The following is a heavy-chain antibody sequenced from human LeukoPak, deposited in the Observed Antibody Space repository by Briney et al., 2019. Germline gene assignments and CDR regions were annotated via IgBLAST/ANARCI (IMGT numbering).Heavy chain of an antibody. V-gene: IGHV4-30-4*08. Sequence: SQTLSLTCTVSGGSISTGDSYWTWLRQPPGTGLEWIGYIYYSGSTYYNPSLKSRVTISADTSKNQFSLKLNSVTAADTAVYYCARGRTPREYGSGSFGFDYWGQGTLVTVSS. CDR2: IYYSGST. J-gene: IGHJ4*02. D-gene: IGHD3-10*01. CDR1: GGSISTGDSY. CDR3: ARGRTPREYGSGSFGFDY.